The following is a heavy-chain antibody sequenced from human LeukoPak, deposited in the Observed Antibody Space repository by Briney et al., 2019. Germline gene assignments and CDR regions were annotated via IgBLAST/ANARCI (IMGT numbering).Heavy chain of an antibody. Sequence: SQTLSLTCAISGDSVSNNSSAWNWIRQSPSRGLEWLGRTYYRSSWYNDYAVSVKSRITINADTSKNQFSLQLNSVTPEDTAMYYCARAVAYGIGFDPWGQGTLVTVSS. V-gene: IGHV6-1*01. J-gene: IGHJ5*02. D-gene: IGHD2-21*01. CDR2: TYYRSSWYN. CDR1: GDSVSNNSSA. CDR3: ARAVAYGIGFDP.